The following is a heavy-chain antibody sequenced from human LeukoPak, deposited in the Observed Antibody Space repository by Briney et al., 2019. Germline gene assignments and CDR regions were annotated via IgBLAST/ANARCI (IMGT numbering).Heavy chain of an antibody. V-gene: IGHV1-46*01. J-gene: IGHJ4*02. CDR3: ARVGGNYPIN. CDR1: GYTFTSNY. D-gene: IGHD1-26*01. Sequence: ASVKVSCTASGYTFTSNYMLWVRQAPGQGLEWMGIINPSVGSTTYAQKFQGRVTMTRDTSTSTVYMELSSLSSEDTAVYYCARVGGNYPINWGQGSLVTVSA. CDR2: INPSVGST.